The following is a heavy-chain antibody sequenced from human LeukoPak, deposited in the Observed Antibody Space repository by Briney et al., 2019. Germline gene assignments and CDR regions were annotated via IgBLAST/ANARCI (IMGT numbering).Heavy chain of an antibody. V-gene: IGHV3-30*02. CDR3: AKDFGGTTHASDV. D-gene: IGHD3-16*01. CDR1: GFTFSHYG. Sequence: GGSLRLSCAASGFTFSHYGMHWVRQAPGKGLEWVAFIRFDGSNKYYVDSVKGRFTISRDNSENTLYLQMNSLRADDTAVYQCAKDFGGTTHASDVWGQGTMVTVSS. J-gene: IGHJ3*01. CDR2: IRFDGSNK.